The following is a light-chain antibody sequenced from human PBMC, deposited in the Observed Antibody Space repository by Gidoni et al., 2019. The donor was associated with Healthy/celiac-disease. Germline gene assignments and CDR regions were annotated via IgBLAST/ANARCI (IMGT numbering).Light chain of an antibody. CDR1: QSISSY. V-gene: IGKV1-39*01. J-gene: IGKJ4*01. CDR3: QQSYSTTST. CDR2: AAS. Sequence: DIQMPKSPSSLSASVGDRVTITCRASQSISSYLHWYQQKPGKATKLLIYAASSLQSGVPSRFSGSGSGTDFTLTISSLQPEDFATYYCQQSYSTTSTFGGGTKVEIK.